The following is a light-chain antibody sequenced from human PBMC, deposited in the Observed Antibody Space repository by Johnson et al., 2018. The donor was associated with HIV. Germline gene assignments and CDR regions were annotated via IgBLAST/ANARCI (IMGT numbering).Light chain of an antibody. CDR2: ENN. CDR3: GTWDTSLSVYV. J-gene: IGLJ1*01. CDR1: SSNIGNNY. V-gene: IGLV1-51*02. Sequence: QSVLTQPPSVSAAPGQKVSISCSGSSSNIGNNYVSWYQQLPGTAPKLLIYENNKRPSGIPDRFSGSKSDTSATLGITGIQTGDEAEYYCGTWDTSLSVYVFGTGTKVTVL.